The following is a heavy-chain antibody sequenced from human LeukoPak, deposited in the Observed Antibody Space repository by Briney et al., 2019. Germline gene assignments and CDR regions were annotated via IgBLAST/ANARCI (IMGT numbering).Heavy chain of an antibody. D-gene: IGHD4-23*01. CDR2: ISGYNGHT. CDR1: GYTFITYG. CDR3: ARGAYGGLVFSVHFDY. J-gene: IGHJ4*02. Sequence: ASVKVSCKTSGYTFITYGITWVRQAPGQGLEWMGWISGYNGHTKYAQKYQGRVTMTTDTSTTTAYMELRSLRSDDTAVYYCARGAYGGLVFSVHFDYWGQGTLVTVSS. V-gene: IGHV1-18*01.